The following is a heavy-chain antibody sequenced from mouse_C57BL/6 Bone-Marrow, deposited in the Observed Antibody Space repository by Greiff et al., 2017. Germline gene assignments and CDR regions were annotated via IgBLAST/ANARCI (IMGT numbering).Heavy chain of an antibody. CDR3: ARTPDYYASSYYIDY. CDR2: ICPGSGST. Sequence: QVQLQQPGAELVKPGASVKMSCKASGYTFTSYWITWVKQRPGQGLEWVGDICPGSGSTNYNEKFKSKATLTVDTSSSTAYMQISSLTSEDSAVYYCARTPDYYASSYYIDYWGQGTTLTVSS. D-gene: IGHD1-1*01. J-gene: IGHJ2*01. CDR1: GYTFTSYW. V-gene: IGHV1-55*01.